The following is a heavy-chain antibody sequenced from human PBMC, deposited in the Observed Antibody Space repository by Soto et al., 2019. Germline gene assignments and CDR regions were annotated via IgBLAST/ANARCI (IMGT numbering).Heavy chain of an antibody. V-gene: IGHV4-59*01. CDR2: IFHSGNA. CDR1: GGSIRNVY. Sequence: SETLPLTCTVSGGSIRNVYWSWIRQAPGKGLEWIGFIFHSGNAKYNPSLKSRVTISVDTSKNQFSLSLDSVTAADTAVYFCARAHAPTLPFDYWGQGTLVTVSS. J-gene: IGHJ4*01. D-gene: IGHD2-15*01. CDR3: ARAHAPTLPFDY.